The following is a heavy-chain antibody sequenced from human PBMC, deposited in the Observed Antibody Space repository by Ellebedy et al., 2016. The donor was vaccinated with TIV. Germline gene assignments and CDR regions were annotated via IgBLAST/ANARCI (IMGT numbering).Heavy chain of an antibody. Sequence: PGGSLRLSCAASGFTFSGNWMHWVRQAPGKGLVWVSRINSDGRRTTYADSVKGRFTISRDNAKSTLYLQMNSLRAEDTAVYYCARDGIVGGTTEYYFDYWGQGTLVTVSS. V-gene: IGHV3-74*01. J-gene: IGHJ4*02. CDR2: INSDGRRT. D-gene: IGHD1-26*01. CDR3: ARDGIVGGTTEYYFDY. CDR1: GFTFSGNW.